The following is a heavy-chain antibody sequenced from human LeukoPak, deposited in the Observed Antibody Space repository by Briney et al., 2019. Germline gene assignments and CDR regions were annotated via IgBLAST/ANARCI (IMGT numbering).Heavy chain of an antibody. Sequence: GGSLRLSCAASGFTFSTYWMHWVRQVPGKGLVWVSRISSDGISTAYADSVKGRFTLSRDNAKNTLYLQMNSLRADDTAVYYCARSREPGRDGDYWGQGALVTVSS. D-gene: IGHD5-24*01. J-gene: IGHJ4*02. V-gene: IGHV3-74*01. CDR2: ISSDGIST. CDR3: ARSREPGRDGDY. CDR1: GFTFSTYW.